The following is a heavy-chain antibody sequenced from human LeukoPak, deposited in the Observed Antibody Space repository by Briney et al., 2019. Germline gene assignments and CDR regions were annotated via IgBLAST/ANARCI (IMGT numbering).Heavy chain of an antibody. CDR1: DFSFITYA. CDR2: ISGGGDAT. D-gene: IGHD2/OR15-2a*01. J-gene: IGHJ4*02. Sequence: PGGSLRLSCAASDFSFITYAMSWVRQAPGKGLEWVSTISGGGDATYYADSVKGRFTISRDNAKNTLYLQVSSLRADDTAIYYCARDFYQRGDWGQGTLVTVSS. CDR3: ARDFYQRGD. V-gene: IGHV3-23*01.